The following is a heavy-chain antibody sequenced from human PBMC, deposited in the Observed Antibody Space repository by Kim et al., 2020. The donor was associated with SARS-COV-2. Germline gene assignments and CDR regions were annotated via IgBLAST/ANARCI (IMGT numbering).Heavy chain of an antibody. CDR1: GGSIRSYTHY. CDR3: ARSAGPGRRLGDCFDP. Sequence: SETLSLTCTVSGGSIRSYTHYWGWIRQSPGMGLEWIVSVYSTGTTYSLPSLQIRIPISFSPSKNQFSLPLTSVTATDPSLYYFARSAGPGRRLGDCFDP. CDR2: VYSTGTT. D-gene: IGHD3-16*01. V-gene: IGHV4-39*01. J-gene: IGHJ5*02.